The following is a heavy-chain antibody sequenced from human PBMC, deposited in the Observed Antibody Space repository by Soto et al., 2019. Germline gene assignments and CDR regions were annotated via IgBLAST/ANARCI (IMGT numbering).Heavy chain of an antibody. CDR2: IKSKTDGGTT. J-gene: IGHJ3*02. V-gene: IGHV3-15*07. CDR1: GFTFSNAW. Sequence: PGGSLRLSCAASGFTFSNAWMNWVRQAPGKGLEWVGRIKSKTDGGTTDYAAPVKGRFTISRDDSKNTLYLQMNSLKTEDTAVYYCTTTNEDMVRGVIRYHDAFDIWGQGTMVTVSS. D-gene: IGHD3-10*01. CDR3: TTTNEDMVRGVIRYHDAFDI.